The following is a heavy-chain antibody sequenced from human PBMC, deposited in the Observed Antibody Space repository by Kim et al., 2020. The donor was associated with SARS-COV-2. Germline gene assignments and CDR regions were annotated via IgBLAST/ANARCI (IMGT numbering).Heavy chain of an antibody. CDR1: GYSFTSYW. CDR2: IDPSDSYT. V-gene: IGHV5-10-1*01. D-gene: IGHD3-9*01. Sequence: GESLKISCKGSGYSFTSYWISWVRQMPGKGLEWMGRIDPSDSYTNYSPSFQGHVTISADKSISTAYLQWSSLKASDTAMYYCARHWGGYDILTGYYQYFDYWGQGTLVTVSS. CDR3: ARHWGGYDILTGYYQYFDY. J-gene: IGHJ4*02.